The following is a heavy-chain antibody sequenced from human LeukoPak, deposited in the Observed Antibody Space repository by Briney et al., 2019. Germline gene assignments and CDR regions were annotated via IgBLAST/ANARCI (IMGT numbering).Heavy chain of an antibody. Sequence: SETLSLTCAVYGGSFSGYYWSWIRQPPGKGLEWIGEINHSGSTNYNPSLKSRVTISVDTSKNQFSLKLSSVTATDTAVYYCAREIVLGYCSGGSCRYFDYWGQGTLVTVSS. D-gene: IGHD2-15*01. CDR2: INHSGST. CDR1: GGSFSGYY. J-gene: IGHJ4*02. V-gene: IGHV4-34*01. CDR3: AREIVLGYCSGGSCRYFDY.